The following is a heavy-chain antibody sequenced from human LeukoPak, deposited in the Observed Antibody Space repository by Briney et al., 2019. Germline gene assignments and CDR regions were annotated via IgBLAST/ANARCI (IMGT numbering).Heavy chain of an antibody. J-gene: IGHJ3*02. CDR1: GYSFISYW. CDR3: AREDSGSYFIRAFDI. Sequence: GESLKISCKGSGYSFISYWIAWVRQMPGKGLEWMGIIYPGDSDTRYSPSFEGQVTISADKSISTAYLQWRSLKASDTAMYYCAREDSGSYFIRAFDIWGQGTMVTVSS. D-gene: IGHD1-26*01. V-gene: IGHV5-51*01. CDR2: IYPGDSDT.